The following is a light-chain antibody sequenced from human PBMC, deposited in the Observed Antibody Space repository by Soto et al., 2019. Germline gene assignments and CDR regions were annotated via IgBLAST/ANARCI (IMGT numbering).Light chain of an antibody. Sequence: QSALTQPASVSGSPGQSITISCTGTSSDVGSYNLVSWYQQHPGKAPKLMIFEVNKRPSGVSNRFSGSKSGNTASLTISGLQAEDEADYYCCSYAGSSTYVVFGGGTQLTGL. CDR1: SSDVGSYNL. J-gene: IGLJ2*01. V-gene: IGLV2-23*02. CDR2: EVN. CDR3: CSYAGSSTYVV.